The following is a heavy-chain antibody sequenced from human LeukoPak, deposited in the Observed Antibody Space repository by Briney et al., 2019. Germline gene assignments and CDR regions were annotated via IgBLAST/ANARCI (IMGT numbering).Heavy chain of an antibody. CDR3: ARDISHYDFWSGNYTSWFDP. V-gene: IGHV4-4*07. CDR1: GGSISSYY. D-gene: IGHD3-3*01. CDR2: IYTSGRT. Sequence: SETLSLTCTVSGGSISSYYWSWIRQPAGKGLEWIGRIYTSGRTNYNPSLKSRVTMSVDTSKNQFSLKLSSVTAADTAVYYCARDISHYDFWSGNYTSWFDPWGQGTLVTVSS. J-gene: IGHJ5*02.